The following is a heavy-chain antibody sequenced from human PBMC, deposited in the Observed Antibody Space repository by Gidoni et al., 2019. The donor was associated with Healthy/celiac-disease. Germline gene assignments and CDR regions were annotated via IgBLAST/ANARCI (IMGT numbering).Heavy chain of an antibody. D-gene: IGHD2-21*02. CDR2: ISYDGSNK. V-gene: IGHV3-30-3*01. CDR3: ARGYVVVTAYFDY. J-gene: IGHJ4*02. CDR1: GFTFSSYA. Sequence: QVQLVESGGGVVQPGRSLRLSCAASGFTFSSYAMHWVRQAPGKGLEWVAVISYDGSNKYYADSVKGRFTISRDNSKNTLYLQMNSLRAEDTAVHYCARGYVVVTAYFDYWGQGTLVTVSS.